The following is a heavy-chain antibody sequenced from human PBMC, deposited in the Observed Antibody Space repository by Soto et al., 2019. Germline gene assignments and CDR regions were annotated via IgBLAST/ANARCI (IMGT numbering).Heavy chain of an antibody. J-gene: IGHJ5*02. D-gene: IGHD2-2*01. V-gene: IGHV4-34*01. CDR2: INHSGST. Sequence: PSETLSLTCAVYGGSFSGYYWSWIRQPPGKGLEWIGEINHSGSTNYNPSLKSRISISVDTSKNQFSLKLSSVTAADTAVYYCARVGVVPAATRLRWFDPWGQGTLVTVSS. CDR3: ARVGVVPAATRLRWFDP. CDR1: GGSFSGYY.